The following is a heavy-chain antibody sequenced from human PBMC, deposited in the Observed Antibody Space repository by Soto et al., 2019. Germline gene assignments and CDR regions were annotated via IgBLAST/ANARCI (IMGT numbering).Heavy chain of an antibody. D-gene: IGHD5-12*01. CDR1: GYSFTNFW. Sequence: LKISCKGSGYSFTNFWIGWVRQMPGKGLEWMGIIYPGDSDTRYSPSFQGQVTISADMSITTAYLQWSSLRASDTAMYYCARLRGREGYLSDYWGQGTLVTVSS. V-gene: IGHV5-51*01. CDR2: IYPGDSDT. J-gene: IGHJ4*02. CDR3: ARLRGREGYLSDY.